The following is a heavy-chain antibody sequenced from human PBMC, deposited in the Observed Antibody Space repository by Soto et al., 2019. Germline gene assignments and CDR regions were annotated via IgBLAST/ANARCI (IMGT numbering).Heavy chain of an antibody. CDR1: GFTFSSYW. Sequence: GGSLRLSCAASGFTFSSYWMHWVRQAPGKGLVWVSRINSDGSSTSYADSGKGRFTISRDNAKNTLYLQMNSLRAEDTAVYYCAREATGNMGLYCSGGSCYDAFDIWGQGTMVTVSS. CDR3: AREATGNMGLYCSGGSCYDAFDI. J-gene: IGHJ3*02. CDR2: INSDGSST. D-gene: IGHD2-15*01. V-gene: IGHV3-74*01.